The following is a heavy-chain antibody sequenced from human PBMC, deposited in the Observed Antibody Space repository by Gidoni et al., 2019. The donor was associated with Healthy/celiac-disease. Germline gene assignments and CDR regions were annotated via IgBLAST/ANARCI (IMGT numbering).Heavy chain of an antibody. CDR2: IFSNDEK. V-gene: IGHV2-26*01. CDR3: ARIRARYYDSSGYYQLFDFDY. J-gene: IGHJ4*02. D-gene: IGHD3-22*01. CDR1: GFSLSNARMG. Sequence: QVTLKESGPVLVKPTETLTLTCTVSGFSLSNARMGVSWIRQPPGKALEWLAHIFSNDEKSYSTSLKSRLTISKDTSKSQVVLTMTNMDPVDTATYYCARIRARYYDSSGYYQLFDFDYWGQGTLVTVSS.